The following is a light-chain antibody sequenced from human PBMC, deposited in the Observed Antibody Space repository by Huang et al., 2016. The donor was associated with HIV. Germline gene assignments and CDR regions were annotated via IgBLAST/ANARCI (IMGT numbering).Light chain of an antibody. CDR2: GSS. J-gene: IGKJ1*01. CDR3: HQYNNWPPWT. Sequence: ETVMTQTPATLSVSPGERATLFCRASQSVSSNLALYQHKPGQAPRLLIYGSSATPTGIPGRFSGRGSGTEFTLTLSSLQSEDFAVYYCHQYNNWPPWTFGQGTKVEIK. CDR1: QSVSSN. V-gene: IGKV3-15*01.